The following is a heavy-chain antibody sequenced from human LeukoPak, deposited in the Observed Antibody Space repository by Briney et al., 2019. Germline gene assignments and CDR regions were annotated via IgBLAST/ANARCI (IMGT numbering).Heavy chain of an antibody. D-gene: IGHD2-2*01. J-gene: IGHJ4*02. CDR3: ARGGYCSSTSCY. V-gene: IGHV3-11*01. CDR1: GFTFSSYA. Sequence: TGGSLRLSCAASGFTFSSYAMSWIRQAPGKGLEWVSYISSSGSTIYYAVSVKGRFTISRDNAKNSLYLQMNSLRAEDTAVYYCARGGYCSSTSCYWGQGTLVTVSS. CDR2: ISSSGSTI.